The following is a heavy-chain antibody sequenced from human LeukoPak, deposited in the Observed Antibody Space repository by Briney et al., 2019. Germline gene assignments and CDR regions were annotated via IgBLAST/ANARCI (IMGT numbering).Heavy chain of an antibody. D-gene: IGHD6-19*01. Sequence: GRSLRLSCAASGFTFSSYGMHWVRQAPGKGLEWVAVISYDGSNKYYADSVKGRFTISRDNSKSTLYLQMNSLRAEDTAVYYCAKDWGTIAVAGSLFVEYWGQGTLVTVSS. CDR1: GFTFSSYG. V-gene: IGHV3-30*18. CDR3: AKDWGTIAVAGSLFVEY. J-gene: IGHJ4*02. CDR2: ISYDGSNK.